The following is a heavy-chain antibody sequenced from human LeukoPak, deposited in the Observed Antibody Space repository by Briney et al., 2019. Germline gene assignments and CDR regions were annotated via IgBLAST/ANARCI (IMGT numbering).Heavy chain of an antibody. CDR1: GFTFSSYW. D-gene: IGHD6-19*01. V-gene: IGHV3-7*02. J-gene: IGHJ6*02. CDR3: ARAEVAVAGYNYYYYGMDV. CDR2: IKEEGSEK. Sequence: PGGSLRLSCAASGFTFSSYWMSWVRQAPGKGLEWVANIKEEGSEKYYMDSMRGRFTISRDNAKNSLYLQMNSLRAEDTAVYYCARAEVAVAGYNYYYYGMDVWGQGTTVTVSS.